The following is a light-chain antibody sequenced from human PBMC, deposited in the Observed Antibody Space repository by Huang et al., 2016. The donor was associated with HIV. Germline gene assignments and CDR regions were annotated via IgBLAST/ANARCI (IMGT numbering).Light chain of an antibody. CDR1: QNINTY. Sequence: DIQMTQSPSSLSASVGDRVTITCRASQNINTYLNWYQQKRGKAPKLLIYTASTLESGVPSRFSDSGSGTDFTLTINSLQPEDSATYYCQQSYSSLFTFGPGTKIDIK. V-gene: IGKV1-39*01. J-gene: IGKJ3*01. CDR2: TAS. CDR3: QQSYSSLFT.